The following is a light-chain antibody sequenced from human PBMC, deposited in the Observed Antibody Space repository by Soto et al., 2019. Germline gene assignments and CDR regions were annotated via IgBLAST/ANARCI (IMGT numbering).Light chain of an antibody. V-gene: IGKV1-39*01. J-gene: IGKJ1*01. CDR2: GAS. CDR3: QQSYSTPRT. Sequence: DIRMTQSPSSLSTSVGDRVTITCRASQSINTYLNWYQQKPGKAPKLLIYGASTLQSGVPSRFSGSGSGTDFTLTISSLQPEDSAPYYCQQSYSTPRTFGRGTKVEIK. CDR1: QSINTY.